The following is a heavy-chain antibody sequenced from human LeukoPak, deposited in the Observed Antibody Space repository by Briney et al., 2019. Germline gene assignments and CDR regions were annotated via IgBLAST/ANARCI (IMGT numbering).Heavy chain of an antibody. CDR2: IYYSGST. V-gene: IGHV4-39*07. D-gene: IGHD3-22*01. CDR1: GGSISSNSYY. Sequence: PSETLSLTCTVSGGSISSNSYYWGWIRQPPGKGLEWIGSIYYSGSTYYNPSLKSRLTISVDTSKNQFSLKLSSVTAADTAVYYCAREAGRLPRPDSSGYSGYMSYFQHWGQGTLVTVSS. J-gene: IGHJ1*01. CDR3: AREAGRLPRPDSSGYSGYMSYFQH.